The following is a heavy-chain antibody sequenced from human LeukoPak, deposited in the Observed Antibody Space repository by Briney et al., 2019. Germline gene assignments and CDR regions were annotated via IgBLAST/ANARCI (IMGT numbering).Heavy chain of an antibody. CDR1: GGPISSYY. Sequence: PSETLSLTCTVSGGPISSYYWSWIRQPPGKGPEWIGYIYYSGSTNYNPSLKSRVTISVDTSKNQFSLKLSSVTAADTAVYYCAREGGTNYDIHAFDIWGQGTMVTVSS. D-gene: IGHD3-9*01. CDR2: IYYSGST. J-gene: IGHJ3*02. CDR3: AREGGTNYDIHAFDI. V-gene: IGHV4-59*01.